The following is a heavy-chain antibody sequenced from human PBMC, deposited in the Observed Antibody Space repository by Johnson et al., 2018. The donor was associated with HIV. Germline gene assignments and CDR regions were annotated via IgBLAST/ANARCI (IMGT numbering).Heavy chain of an antibody. D-gene: IGHD6-13*01. CDR3: ATSTVSDSSSWYHLEMAFDI. CDR2: ISYDGTNK. J-gene: IGHJ3*02. CDR1: GFTFSSYA. Sequence: QMLLVESGGGVVQPGRSLRLSCAASGFTFSSYAMHWVRQAPGKGLEWVAVISYDGTNKHYADSVKGRFTISRDNSKNTLYLQMGSLRAEDMAVYYCATSTVSDSSSWYHLEMAFDIWGQGTMVTVSS. V-gene: IGHV3-30*14.